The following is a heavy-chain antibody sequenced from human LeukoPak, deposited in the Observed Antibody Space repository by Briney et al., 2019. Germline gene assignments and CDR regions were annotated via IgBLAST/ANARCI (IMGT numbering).Heavy chain of an antibody. CDR3: ARVPPLLWFGELSYYYYYMDV. Sequence: GGSLRLSCAASGFTFSSYSMNWVRQAPGKGLEWVSSISSSSSYIYYADSVKGRFTISRDNAKNLLYPQMNSLRAEDTAVYYCARVPPLLWFGELSYYYYYMDVWGKGTTVTVSS. D-gene: IGHD3-10*01. CDR2: ISSSSSYI. V-gene: IGHV3-21*01. CDR1: GFTFSSYS. J-gene: IGHJ6*03.